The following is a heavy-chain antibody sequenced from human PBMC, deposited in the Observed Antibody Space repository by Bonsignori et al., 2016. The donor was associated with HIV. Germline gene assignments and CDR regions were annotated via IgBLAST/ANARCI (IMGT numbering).Heavy chain of an antibody. D-gene: IGHD3-10*01. CDR2: IGRSSGVM. Sequence: WIRQPPGKGLEWVSYIGRSSGVMYYADSVKGRFTISRDNAKNAVYLQMNSLTDEDTAVYYCARDFYYGSGSSWGQGTLVTVSS. CDR3: ARDFYYGSGSS. J-gene: IGHJ4*02. V-gene: IGHV3-48*02.